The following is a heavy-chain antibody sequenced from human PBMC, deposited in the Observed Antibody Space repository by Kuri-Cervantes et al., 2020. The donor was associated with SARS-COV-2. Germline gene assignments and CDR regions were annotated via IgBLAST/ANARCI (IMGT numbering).Heavy chain of an antibody. D-gene: IGHD1-26*01. J-gene: IGHJ4*02. CDR2: MNTNCGNT. Sequence: ASVKVSCKASGYTFTSNGISWVRQATGQGLEWMGWMNTNCGNTGYAQKFQGRVTMTRNTSISTAYMELSSLRSEDTAVYYCSRGVTTWERLDYWGQGALVTVSS. V-gene: IGHV1-8*02. CDR3: SRGVTTWERLDY. CDR1: GYTFTSNG.